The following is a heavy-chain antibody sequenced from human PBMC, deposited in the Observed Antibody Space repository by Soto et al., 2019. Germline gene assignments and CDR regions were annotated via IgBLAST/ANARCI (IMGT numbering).Heavy chain of an antibody. J-gene: IGHJ3*02. Sequence: ASVKVSCKASGCTFTSSAVQWVRQARGQRLEWIGWIVVGSGNTNYAQKFQERVTITRDMSTSTAYMELSSLRSEDTAVYYCARPRPYYYDSSAERAFDIWGQGTMVTVSS. V-gene: IGHV1-58*01. D-gene: IGHD3-22*01. CDR1: GCTFTSSA. CDR2: IVVGSGNT. CDR3: ARPRPYYYDSSAERAFDI.